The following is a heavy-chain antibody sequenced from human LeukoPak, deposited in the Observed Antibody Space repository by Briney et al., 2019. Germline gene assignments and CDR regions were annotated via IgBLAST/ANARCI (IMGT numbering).Heavy chain of an antibody. J-gene: IGHJ4*02. Sequence: SETLSLTCAVYGGSFSGYYWSWIRQPPGKGLEWIGEINHSGSTNYNPSLKSRVTISVDTSKNQFSLKLSSVTAADTAVYYCARGVNEYFDYWGQGTLVTVSS. CDR2: INHSGST. V-gene: IGHV4-34*01. CDR3: ARGVNEYFDY. CDR1: GGSFSGYY.